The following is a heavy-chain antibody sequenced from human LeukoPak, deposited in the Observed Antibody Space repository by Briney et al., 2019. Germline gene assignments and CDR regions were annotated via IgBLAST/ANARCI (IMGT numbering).Heavy chain of an antibody. Sequence: SETLSLTCAVYGGSFSGYYWSWIRQPPGKRLEWIGEINHSGSTNYNPSLKSRVTISVDTSKSQFSLKLSSVTAADTAVYYCARVAGRGSYYGSGSYYKNSYYYYYGMDVWGKGTTVTVSS. CDR2: INHSGST. CDR1: GGSFSGYY. J-gene: IGHJ6*04. D-gene: IGHD3-10*01. CDR3: ARVAGRGSYYGSGSYYKNSYYYYYGMDV. V-gene: IGHV4-34*01.